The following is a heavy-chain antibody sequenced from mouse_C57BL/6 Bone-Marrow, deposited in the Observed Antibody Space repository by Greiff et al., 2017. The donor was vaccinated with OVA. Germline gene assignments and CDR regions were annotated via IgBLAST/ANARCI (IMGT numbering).Heavy chain of an antibody. CDR2: IDPETGGT. J-gene: IGHJ3*01. V-gene: IGHV1-15*01. D-gene: IGHD1-3*01. Sequence: VQLQQSGAELVRPGASVTLSCKASGYTFTDYEMHWVKQTPVHGLEWIGAIDPETGGTAYNQKFKGKAILTADKSSSTAYMELRSLTSEDSAVYYCTRKWDSAWFAYWGQGTLVTVSA. CDR3: TRKWDSAWFAY. CDR1: GYTFTDYE.